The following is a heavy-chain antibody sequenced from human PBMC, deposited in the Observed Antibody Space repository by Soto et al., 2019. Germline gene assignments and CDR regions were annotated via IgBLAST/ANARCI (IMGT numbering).Heavy chain of an antibody. CDR3: ARDRPYSSSWHEETWFDP. J-gene: IGHJ5*02. V-gene: IGHV4-31*03. CDR1: GGSISSGGYY. D-gene: IGHD6-13*01. Sequence: PSETLSLTCTVSGGSISSGGYYWSWIRQHPGKGLEWIGYIYYSGSTYYNPSLKSRVTISVDTSKNQFSLKLSSVTAADTAVYYCARDRPYSSSWHEETWFDPWGQGTLVTVSS. CDR2: IYYSGST.